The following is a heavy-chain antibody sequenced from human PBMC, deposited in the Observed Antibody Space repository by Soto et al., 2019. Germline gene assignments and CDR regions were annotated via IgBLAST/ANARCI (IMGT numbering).Heavy chain of an antibody. CDR3: AKARGITMIVVVNLFDY. CDR1: GFTFSSYA. CDR2: ISGSGGST. V-gene: IGHV3-23*01. D-gene: IGHD3-22*01. J-gene: IGHJ4*02. Sequence: GGSLRLSCAASGFTFSSYAMSWVRQAPGKGLEWVSAISGSGGSTYYADSVKGRFTISRDNSKNTLYLQMNSLRAEDTAVFYCAKARGITMIVVVNLFDYWGQGTLVTVSS.